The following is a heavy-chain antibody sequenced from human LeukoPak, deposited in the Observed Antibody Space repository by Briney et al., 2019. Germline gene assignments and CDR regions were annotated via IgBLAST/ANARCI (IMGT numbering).Heavy chain of an antibody. CDR3: ARYGRYRAFDI. J-gene: IGHJ3*02. CDR2: INSDVSTT. D-gene: IGHD1-26*01. CDR1: GFTSSAYW. V-gene: IGHV3-74*01. Sequence: GGSLRLSCAASGFTSSAYWMHWVCQVPGKGLVWVSRINSDVSTTNYADSVKGRFTISRDNAKNTFYLQMNSLRAEDTAVYYCARYGRYRAFDIWGPGTVVTVSS.